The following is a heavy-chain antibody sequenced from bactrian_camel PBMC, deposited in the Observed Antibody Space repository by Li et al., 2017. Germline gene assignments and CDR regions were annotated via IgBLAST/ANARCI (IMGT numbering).Heavy chain of an antibody. D-gene: IGHD6*01. CDR2: INTDGTT. CDR1: GYIFSTCV. CDR3: AKGWWLVAGVDY. J-gene: IGHJ4*01. V-gene: IGHV3S53*01. Sequence: HVQLVESGGGSVQAGGSLNLSCAASGYIFSTCVMGWYRQPPGKEREMVSRINTDGTTNYADSVKGRFTISQDNAKRTLYLLMSSLKPEDTAIYYCAKGWWLVAGVDYWGQGTQVTVS.